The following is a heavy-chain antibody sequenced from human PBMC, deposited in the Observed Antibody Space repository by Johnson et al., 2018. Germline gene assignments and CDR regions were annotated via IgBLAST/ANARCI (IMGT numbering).Heavy chain of an antibody. CDR2: IHYSGST. CDR1: GGSISSNY. Sequence: QVQLQESGPGLVKPSETLSLTCTVSGGSISSNYCSWLRQSPGMGLQWIGYIHYSGSTSYNPSLKSRVTMSVDASKNDFYLEVTSVTAADTAVYYCAKIKEGGASFDIWGQGTVVTVSS. J-gene: IGHJ3*02. CDR3: AKIKEGGASFDI. D-gene: IGHD3-16*01. V-gene: IGHV4-59*01.